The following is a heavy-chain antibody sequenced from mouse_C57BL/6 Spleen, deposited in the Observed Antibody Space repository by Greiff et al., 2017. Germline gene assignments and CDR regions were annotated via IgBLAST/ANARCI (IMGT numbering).Heavy chain of an antibody. CDR2: IYPRSGNT. J-gene: IGHJ4*01. Sequence: VQLQQSGAELARPGASVKLSCKASGYTFTSYGISWVKQRTGQGLEWIGEIYPRSGNTYYNEKFKGKATLTADKSSSTAYMELRSLTSEDSAVYFCARRGSDYDGFYYAMDYWGQGTSVTVSS. V-gene: IGHV1-81*01. CDR1: GYTFTSYG. CDR3: ARRGSDYDGFYYAMDY. D-gene: IGHD1-1*01.